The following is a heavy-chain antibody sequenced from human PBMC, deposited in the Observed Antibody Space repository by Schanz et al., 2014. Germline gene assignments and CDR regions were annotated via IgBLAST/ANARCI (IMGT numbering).Heavy chain of an antibody. J-gene: IGHJ6*03. D-gene: IGHD4-17*01. Sequence: QVQLVESGGGVVQPGGSLRLSCAASGFTFSSYAMHWVRQAPGKGLEWVALISNDGSIKYYADSVEGRFTISRDNSRNTLYLQMNSLRTEDTAVYYCARDGDRFYHNYYMDVWGKGTTVTVSS. CDR2: ISNDGSIK. CDR1: GFTFSSYA. CDR3: ARDGDRFYHNYYMDV. V-gene: IGHV3-30-3*01.